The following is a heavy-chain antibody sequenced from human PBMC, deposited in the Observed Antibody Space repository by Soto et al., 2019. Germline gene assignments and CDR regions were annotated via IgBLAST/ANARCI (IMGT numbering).Heavy chain of an antibody. J-gene: IGHJ5*02. CDR1: GYSFISYW. CDR3: ARHPTTVTEWFDP. Sequence: PGESLKISCKGSGYSFISYWIGWVRQMPGKGLEWMGIIYPGDSDTRYSPSFQGQVTISADKSISTAYLQWSSLKASDTAMYYCARHPTTVTEWFDPWGQGTLVTVSS. CDR2: IYPGDSDT. D-gene: IGHD4-17*01. V-gene: IGHV5-51*01.